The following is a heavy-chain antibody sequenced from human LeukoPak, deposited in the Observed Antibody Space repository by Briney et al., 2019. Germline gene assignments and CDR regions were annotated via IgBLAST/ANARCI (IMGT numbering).Heavy chain of an antibody. CDR2: ISGSGGNT. CDR1: GFTFSSYA. J-gene: IGHJ4*02. V-gene: IGHV3-23*01. Sequence: GGSLRLSCAASGFTFSSYAMSWVRQAPRKGLEWVSAISGSGGNTHYADSVKGRFTISRDNSKNTLYLQMNSLRAEDTAVYYCAKGNFDSSGYYSNYFNYWGQGTLVTVSS. CDR3: AKGNFDSSGYYSNYFNY. D-gene: IGHD3-22*01.